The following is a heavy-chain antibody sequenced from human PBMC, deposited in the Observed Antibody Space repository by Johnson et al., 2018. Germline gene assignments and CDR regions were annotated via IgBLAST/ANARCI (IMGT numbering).Heavy chain of an antibody. CDR1: GFTFSRYG. V-gene: IGHV3-30*18. D-gene: IGHD6-19*01. CDR2: ISYDGGNK. Sequence: QVQLQESGGGLVQPGGSLRLSCAASGFTFSRYGMHWVRQAPGKGLEWVAVISYDGGNKYYADSVKGRFTISRDNSKNTLYLQMNSLRTEDTAGYYCAKDLEGLVISYDYYYMDVWGKGTTVTVSS. J-gene: IGHJ6*03. CDR3: AKDLEGLVISYDYYYMDV.